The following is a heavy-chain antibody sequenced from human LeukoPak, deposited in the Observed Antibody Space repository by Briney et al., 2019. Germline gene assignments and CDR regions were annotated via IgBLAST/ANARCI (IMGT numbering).Heavy chain of an antibody. CDR1: GYTFTTYG. J-gene: IGHJ4*02. Sequence: GASVKVSCRTSGYTFTTYGITWVRQAPGQGPEWMGWISGYNGHTNYVQKLQARVTLTTETSTSTDYMELRSLRSDDTAIYYCAREFGTSYQINDYWGQGTLVTVSS. D-gene: IGHD2/OR15-2a*01. CDR2: ISGYNGHT. CDR3: AREFGTSYQINDY. V-gene: IGHV1-18*01.